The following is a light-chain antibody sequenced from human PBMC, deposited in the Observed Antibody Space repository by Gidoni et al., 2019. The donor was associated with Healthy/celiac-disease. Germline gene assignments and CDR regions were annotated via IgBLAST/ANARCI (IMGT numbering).Light chain of an antibody. CDR3: QQYYSYPLP. CDR2: AAS. J-gene: IGKJ4*01. CDR1: QGISSY. Sequence: AIRMTQSPSSFSASTGDRVTITCRASQGISSYLAWYQQKPGKAPKLLIYAASTLQSGVPSRFSGSGSGTDFTLTISCLQSEDFATYYCQQYYSYPLPFGGXTKVEIK. V-gene: IGKV1-8*01.